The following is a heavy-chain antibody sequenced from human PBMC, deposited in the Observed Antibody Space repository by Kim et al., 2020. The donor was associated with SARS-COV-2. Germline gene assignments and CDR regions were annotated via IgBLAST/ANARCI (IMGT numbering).Heavy chain of an antibody. CDR3: SVTMVRGVIRFYFDY. CDR2: INPSGGST. J-gene: IGHJ4*02. Sequence: ASVKVSCKASGYTFTSYYMHWVRQAPGQGLEWMGIINPSGGSTSYAQKFQGRVTMTRDTSTNTVYMELSSLRSEDTAVYYCSVTMVRGVIRFYFDYWGQGTLVTVSS. CDR1: GYTFTSYY. D-gene: IGHD3-10*01. V-gene: IGHV1-46*01.